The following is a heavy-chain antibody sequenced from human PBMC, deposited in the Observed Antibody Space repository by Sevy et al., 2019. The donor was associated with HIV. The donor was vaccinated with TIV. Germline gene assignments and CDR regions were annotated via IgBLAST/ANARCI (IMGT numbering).Heavy chain of an antibody. D-gene: IGHD4-17*01. Sequence: ASVKVSCKASGYTFTGYYMHWVRQAPGQGLEWMGWINPNSGGTNYAQKFQGRDTMTRDTSISTAYMELSRLRSDDTAVYYCAGGATTVVTPSFAFDIWGQGTMVAVSS. CDR1: GYTFTGYY. CDR2: INPNSGGT. CDR3: AGGATTVVTPSFAFDI. V-gene: IGHV1-2*02. J-gene: IGHJ3*02.